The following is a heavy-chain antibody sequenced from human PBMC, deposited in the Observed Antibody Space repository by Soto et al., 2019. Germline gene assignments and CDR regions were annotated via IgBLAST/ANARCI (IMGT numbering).Heavy chain of an antibody. CDR3: ARDSGGYYYGSGSYLYYFDY. Sequence: ASVKVSCKASGGTFSSYAISWVRQAPGQGLEWMGGIIPIFGTANYAQKFQGRVTITADESTSTAYMVLSSLRSEDTAVYYCARDSGGYYYGSGSYLYYFDYWGQGTLVTVSS. V-gene: IGHV1-69*13. J-gene: IGHJ4*02. D-gene: IGHD3-10*01. CDR2: IIPIFGTA. CDR1: GGTFSSYA.